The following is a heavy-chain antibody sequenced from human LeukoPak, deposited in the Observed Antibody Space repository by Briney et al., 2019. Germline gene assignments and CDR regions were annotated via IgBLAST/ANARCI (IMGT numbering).Heavy chain of an antibody. CDR2: TNTNTGNP. Sequence: ASVKVSCKASGYTFTSYAMSWVRQAPGQGLEWMGWTNTNTGNPTYAQGFTGRFVFSLDTSVSTAYLQISSLKAEDTAVYYCASGWYYFDYWGQGTLVTVSS. CDR1: GYTFTSYA. J-gene: IGHJ4*02. CDR3: ASGWYYFDY. V-gene: IGHV7-4-1*02. D-gene: IGHD6-19*01.